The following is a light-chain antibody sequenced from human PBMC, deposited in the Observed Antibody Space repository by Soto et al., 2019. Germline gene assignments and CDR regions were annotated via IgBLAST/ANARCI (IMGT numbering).Light chain of an antibody. CDR1: SSNIGSNY. V-gene: IGLV1-47*01. J-gene: IGLJ1*01. CDR3: AAWDDSLSGRV. CDR2: RNN. Sequence: QSVLTQPPSASGTPGQRVTISCSGSSSNIGSNYVYWYQQLPGTAPKLLIYRNNQRPSGVPDRFSGSKSGTSASLAISGLRSEDEADYYCAAWDDSLSGRVFGTGTKSP.